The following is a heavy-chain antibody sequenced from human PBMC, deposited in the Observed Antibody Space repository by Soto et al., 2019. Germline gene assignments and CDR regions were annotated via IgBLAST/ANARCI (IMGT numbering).Heavy chain of an antibody. D-gene: IGHD4-17*01. CDR2: ISNSGGST. CDR1: GFTFSTYA. Sequence: GGSLRLSCAPSGFTFSTYAMSWVRQAPGKGLEWVSAISNSGGSTYYADSVKGRFTISRDNSKNTLHLQLNSLRPDDTAVYYCTKESTTVTTFDYWGQGALVTVSS. J-gene: IGHJ4*02. CDR3: TKESTTVTTFDY. V-gene: IGHV3-23*01.